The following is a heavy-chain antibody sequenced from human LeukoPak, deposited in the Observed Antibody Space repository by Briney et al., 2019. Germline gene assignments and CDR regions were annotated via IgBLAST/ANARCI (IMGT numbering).Heavy chain of an antibody. J-gene: IGHJ1*01. D-gene: IGHD6-13*01. CDR1: GGSITSGSYY. V-gene: IGHV4-61*02. CDR3: AGPSGSASETEYFQN. CDR2: VYISGST. Sequence: SETLSLTCTVSGGSITSGSYYWSWIRQPAGKGLECIGRVYISGSTNYNPSLAGRATISIDTSKNQFSLKLSSVTAADTAVYYCAGPSGSASETEYFQNWGQGTLVTVSS.